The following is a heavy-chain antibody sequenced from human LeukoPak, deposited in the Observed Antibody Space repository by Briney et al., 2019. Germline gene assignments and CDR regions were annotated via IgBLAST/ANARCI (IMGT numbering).Heavy chain of an antibody. CDR3: AKGQWLRTVNWFDP. D-gene: IGHD3-22*01. CDR1: GFTFSSYA. CDR2: ISGSGGST. V-gene: IGHV3-23*01. Sequence: GGSLRLSCAASGFTFSSYAMSWVRQAPGKGLEWVSAISGSGGSTYHADSVKGRFTISRDNSKNTLYLQMNSLRAEDTAVYYCAKGQWLRTVNWFDPWGQGTLVTVSS. J-gene: IGHJ5*02.